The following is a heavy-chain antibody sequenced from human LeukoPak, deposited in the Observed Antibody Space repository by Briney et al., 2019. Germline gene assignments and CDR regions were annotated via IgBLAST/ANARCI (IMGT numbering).Heavy chain of an antibody. D-gene: IGHD3-22*01. V-gene: IGHV3-30*18. Sequence: PGGSLRLSCAASGFTFSSYGMHWVRQAPGKGLEWVAVISYDGSNKYYADSVKGRFTISRDNSKNTLYLQMNSLRAEDTAVYYCAKDSEYYYDSSGYCDYWGQGTLVTVSS. CDR2: ISYDGSNK. CDR3: AKDSEYYYDSSGYCDY. CDR1: GFTFSSYG. J-gene: IGHJ4*02.